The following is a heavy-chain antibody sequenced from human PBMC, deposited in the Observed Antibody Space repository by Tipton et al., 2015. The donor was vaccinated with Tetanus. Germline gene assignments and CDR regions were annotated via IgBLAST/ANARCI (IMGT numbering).Heavy chain of an antibody. CDR3: GRDRAVPVQAYGTDV. V-gene: IGHV1-18*01. J-gene: IGHJ6*02. Sequence: QVQLVQSGAEVKKPGASVKVSCKASGYTFTHYGISWVRQAPGQGLEWVGWISPFTGDTEYAQNLQDRLILTTDTSTATAYVEVGSLRAVDTAVFSCGRDRAVPVQAYGTDVWGQGTSVTVSS. CDR2: ISPFTGDT. D-gene: IGHD6-19*01. CDR1: GYTFTHYG.